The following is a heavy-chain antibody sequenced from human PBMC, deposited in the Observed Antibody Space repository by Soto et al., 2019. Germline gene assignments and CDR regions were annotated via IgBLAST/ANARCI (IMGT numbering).Heavy chain of an antibody. CDR3: ARDKGYCSDTSCPDFDY. V-gene: IGHV1-69*06. Sequence: GASVKVSCKASGGTFSSYAISWVRQAPGQGLERMGGIIPIFGTTNYTKKFQGRFTIVVDTSTSTAYMEMNSLRSEDTAVYYCARDKGYCSDTSCPDFDYWGQGTLVTVSS. J-gene: IGHJ4*02. D-gene: IGHD2-15*01. CDR2: IIPIFGTT. CDR1: GGTFSSYA.